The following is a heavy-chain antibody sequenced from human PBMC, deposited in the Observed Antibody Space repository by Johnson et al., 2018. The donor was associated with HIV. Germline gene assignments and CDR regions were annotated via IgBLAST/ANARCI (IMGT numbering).Heavy chain of an antibody. CDR2: IRYDGSTK. J-gene: IGHJ3*02. D-gene: IGHD1-26*01. CDR1: GFTFSSYG. Sequence: QVQLVESGGGVVQPGGSLRLSCAASGFTFSSYGMHWVRQAPGKGLEWVAFIRYDGSTKYYADSVKGRFTISRDNSKNTLYLQMNSLRAEDTAVYYCAKDSRRWGAFSDAFDIWGQGTMVTVSS. CDR3: AKDSRRWGAFSDAFDI. V-gene: IGHV3-30*02.